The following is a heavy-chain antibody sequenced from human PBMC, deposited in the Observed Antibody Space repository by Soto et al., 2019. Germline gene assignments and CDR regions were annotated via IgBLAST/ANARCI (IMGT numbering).Heavy chain of an antibody. V-gene: IGHV4-59*01. J-gene: IGHJ4*02. Sequence: ASETLSLTCTVSAASFSKYYWTWIRQPPGKGLEWIGYIYFNGNTKYNPSLEGRLTISIDTSKKEFSLELTSVTAADAAVYYCASVTFGGIVLAHWGQGTRVTVSS. CDR1: AASFSKYY. CDR2: IYFNGNT. CDR3: ASVTFGGIVLAH. D-gene: IGHD3-16*01.